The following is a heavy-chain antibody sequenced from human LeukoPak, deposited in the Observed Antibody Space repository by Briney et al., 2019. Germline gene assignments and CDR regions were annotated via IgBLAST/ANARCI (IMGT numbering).Heavy chain of an antibody. CDR1: GGSMYNYY. CDR3: ARPHYYGSGSYYNGYYFDY. V-gene: IGHV4-59*12. Sequence: PSETLSLTCTVSGGSMYNYYWSWIRQPPGKGLEWIGNIYYSGSTYYNPSLKSRVTISVDTSKNQFSLKLSSVTAADTAVYYCARPHYYGSGSYYNGYYFDYWGQGTLVTVSS. J-gene: IGHJ4*02. CDR2: IYYSGST. D-gene: IGHD3-10*01.